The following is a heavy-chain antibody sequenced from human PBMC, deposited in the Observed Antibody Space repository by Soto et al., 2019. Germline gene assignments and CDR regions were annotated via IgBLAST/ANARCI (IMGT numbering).Heavy chain of an antibody. D-gene: IGHD2-15*01. J-gene: IGHJ6*02. CDR2: INHSGST. Sequence: PSETLALTCAVYGGSFSGYYWSWIRQPSGKGLEWIGEINHSGSTNYNPSLKSRVTISVDTSKNQFSLKLSSVTAADTAVYYCARVRSHYGMDVWGQGTTVTVSS. V-gene: IGHV4-34*01. CDR1: GGSFSGYY. CDR3: ARVRSHYGMDV.